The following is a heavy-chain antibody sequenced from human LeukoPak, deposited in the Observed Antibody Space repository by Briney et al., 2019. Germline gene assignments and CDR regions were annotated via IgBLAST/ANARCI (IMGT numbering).Heavy chain of an antibody. D-gene: IGHD6-13*01. CDR3: ARSIAAAGTFDY. V-gene: IGHV5-51*01. CDR1: GYRFTSYW. CDR2: IYPGDSDT. Sequence: GESLKISCKGSGYRFTSYWVGWVRQMTGKGLEWMGIIYPGDSDTRYSPSFQGQVTISADKSISTAYLQWSSLKASDTAMYYCARSIAAAGTFDYWGQGTLVTVSS. J-gene: IGHJ4*02.